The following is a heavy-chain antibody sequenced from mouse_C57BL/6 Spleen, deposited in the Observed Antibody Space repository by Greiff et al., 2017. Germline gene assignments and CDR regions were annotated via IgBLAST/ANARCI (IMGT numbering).Heavy chain of an antibody. CDR3: ARGTGNYAMDY. J-gene: IGHJ4*01. CDR1: GYTFTSYW. CDR2: IDPSDSYT. Sequence: VQLHQPGAELVMPGASVKLSCKASGYTFTSYWMHWVKQRPGQGLEWIGEIDPSDSYTNYNQKFKGKSTLTVDKPSSTAYMQLSSLTSEDSAVYYCARGTGNYAMDYWGQGTSVTVSS. V-gene: IGHV1-69*01. D-gene: IGHD4-1*01.